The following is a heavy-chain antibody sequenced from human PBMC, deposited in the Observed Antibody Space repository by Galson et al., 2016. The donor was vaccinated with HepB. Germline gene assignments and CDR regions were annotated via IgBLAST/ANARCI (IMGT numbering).Heavy chain of an antibody. Sequence: SLRLSCAASDFTFRDYWMNWIRQTPGSGLEWVANIKQDGSAKLYVDSVKGRFTISRDNARNSLFLYMNSLRADDSAVYYCARGFGRIAESEYNWFDPWGQGILVTVSS. CDR3: ARGFGRIAESEYNWFDP. D-gene: IGHD6-6*01. V-gene: IGHV3-7*03. CDR1: DFTFRDYW. J-gene: IGHJ5*02. CDR2: IKQDGSAK.